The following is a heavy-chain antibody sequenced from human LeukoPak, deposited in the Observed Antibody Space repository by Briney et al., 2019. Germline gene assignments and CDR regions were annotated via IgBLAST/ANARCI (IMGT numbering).Heavy chain of an antibody. CDR2: INHSGST. CDR1: GGSFSGYY. Sequence: PSETLSLTCAVYGGSFSGYYWSWIRQPPGKGLEWIGEINHSGSTNYNPSLKNRVTISVDTSKNQFSLKLSSVTAADTAVYYCARGEKKAAAAPVYFDYWGQGTLVTVSS. D-gene: IGHD6-13*01. CDR3: ARGEKKAAAAPVYFDY. V-gene: IGHV4-34*01. J-gene: IGHJ4*02.